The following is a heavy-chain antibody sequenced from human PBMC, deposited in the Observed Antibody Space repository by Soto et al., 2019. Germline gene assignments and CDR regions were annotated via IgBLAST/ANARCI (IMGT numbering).Heavy chain of an antibody. V-gene: IGHV3-11*01. CDR1: GFTFSDYY. CDR2: ISSSGNII. CDR3: ARDLGYYASDGYFDY. D-gene: IGHD3-22*01. Sequence: GGSLRLSCAGSGFTFSDYYMSWIRQAPGKGLDWVSYISSSGNIIYYADSVKGRFTISRDNAKNSLYLQMNSLRAEDTAVYYCARDLGYYASDGYFDYWGQGTLVTVSS. J-gene: IGHJ4*02.